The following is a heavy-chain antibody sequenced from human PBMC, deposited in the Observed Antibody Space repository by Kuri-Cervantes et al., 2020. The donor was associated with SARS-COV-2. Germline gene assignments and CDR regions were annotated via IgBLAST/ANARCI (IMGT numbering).Heavy chain of an antibody. J-gene: IGHJ4*02. Sequence: GESLQVSCAASGFTFSDYYMSWIRQAPGKGLEWVSYISSSGSTIYYADSVKGRFTISRDNAKNSLYLQMNSLRAEDTAVYYCARSDFWSGHYFDYWGQGTLVTVSS. CDR1: GFTFSDYY. CDR3: ARSDFWSGHYFDY. D-gene: IGHD3-3*01. CDR2: ISSSGSTI. V-gene: IGHV3-11*04.